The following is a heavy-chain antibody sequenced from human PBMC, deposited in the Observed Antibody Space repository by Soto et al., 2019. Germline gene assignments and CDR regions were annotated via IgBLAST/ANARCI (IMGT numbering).Heavy chain of an antibody. CDR3: VRVREWELLGALGY. V-gene: IGHV3-30-3*01. Sequence: QVQLVESGGGVVQPGRSLRLSCAASGFTFSSYSMQWVRQDPGKGLEWVAVISSDGSNKYYADSVKGRFTISRDNSKNTLYLQMIGLRAEDTAVYYCVRVREWELLGALGYWGQGTLVTVSS. CDR2: ISSDGSNK. J-gene: IGHJ4*02. D-gene: IGHD1-26*01. CDR1: GFTFSSYS.